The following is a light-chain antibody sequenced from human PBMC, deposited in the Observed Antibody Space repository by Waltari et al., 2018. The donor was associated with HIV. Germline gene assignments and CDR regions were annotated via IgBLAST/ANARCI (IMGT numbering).Light chain of an antibody. CDR2: GNS. Sequence: QSVLTQPPSVSGAPGQRVPISCTGSSSNIGAGYDVPWYQHLPGTAPKLLIYGNSNRPSGVPDRFSGSKSGTSASLAITGLQAEDESDYYCQSYDSSLSVVVFGGGTKLTVL. CDR1: SSNIGAGYD. V-gene: IGLV1-40*01. CDR3: QSYDSSLSVVV. J-gene: IGLJ2*01.